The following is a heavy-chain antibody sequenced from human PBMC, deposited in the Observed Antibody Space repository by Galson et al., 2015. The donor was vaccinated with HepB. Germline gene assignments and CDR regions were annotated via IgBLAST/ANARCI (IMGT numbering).Heavy chain of an antibody. CDR2: IIPIFGTA. J-gene: IGHJ6*02. Sequence: SVKVSCKASGGTFSSYAISWVRQAPGQGLEWMGGIIPIFGTANYAQKFQGRVTITADESTSTAYMELSSLRSEDTAVYYCATIVVVPAAIDYYYGMDVWGQGTTVTVSS. V-gene: IGHV1-69*13. CDR3: ATIVVVPAAIDYYYGMDV. CDR1: GGTFSSYA. D-gene: IGHD2-2*01.